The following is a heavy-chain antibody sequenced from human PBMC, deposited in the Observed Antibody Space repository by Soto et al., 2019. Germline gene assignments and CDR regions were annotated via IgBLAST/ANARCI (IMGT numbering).Heavy chain of an antibody. CDR2: ISGSGGST. CDR1: GFTFSSYA. D-gene: IGHD3-16*01. CDR3: AKDSRGGYDYVWGSCMDV. J-gene: IGHJ6*02. V-gene: IGHV3-23*01. Sequence: GGSLRLSCAASGFTFSSYAMSWVRQAPGKGLEWVSAISGSGGSTYYADSVKGRFTISRDNSKNTLYLQMNSLRAEDTAVYYCAKDSRGGYDYVWGSCMDVWGQGXTVTVYS.